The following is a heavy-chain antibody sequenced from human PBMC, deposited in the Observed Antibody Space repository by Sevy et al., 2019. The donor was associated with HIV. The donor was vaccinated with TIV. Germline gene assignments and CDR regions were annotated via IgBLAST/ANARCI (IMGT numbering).Heavy chain of an antibody. V-gene: IGHV3-21*01. Sequence: GGSLRLSCAASGFTFSTYTMNWVRQAPGKGLEWVSSISSSSNYIYYADSMKGRFTISRDNANNSLYLQMNSLRAEDKAVYYCAGPYGSGSWEAFDIWGQGTMVTVSS. J-gene: IGHJ3*02. CDR1: GFTFSTYT. CDR2: ISSSSNYI. D-gene: IGHD3-10*01. CDR3: AGPYGSGSWEAFDI.